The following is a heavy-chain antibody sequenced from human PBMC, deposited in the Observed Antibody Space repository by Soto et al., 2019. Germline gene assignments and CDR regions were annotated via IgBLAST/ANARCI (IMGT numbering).Heavy chain of an antibody. CDR3: ARDEDLALSYYYYGMDV. D-gene: IGHD2-15*01. CDR1: GFTFSSYP. J-gene: IGHJ6*02. Sequence: GGSLRLSCAASGFTFSSYPMSWVRQAPGKGREWVSALRGSGGSTYYADSVKGRFTISRDNAKNSLYLQMNSLRDEDTAVYYCARDEDLALSYYYYGMDVWGQGTTVTVSS. V-gene: IGHV3-23*01. CDR2: LRGSGGST.